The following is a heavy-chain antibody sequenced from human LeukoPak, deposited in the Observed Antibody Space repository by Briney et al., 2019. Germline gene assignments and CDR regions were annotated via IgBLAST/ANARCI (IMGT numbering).Heavy chain of an antibody. V-gene: IGHV1-18*01. D-gene: IGHD3-22*01. J-gene: IGHJ4*02. CDR2: ISAYNGNT. CDR3: ARGTYYYDSSGYQNFDY. CDR1: GYTFTSYG. Sequence: GASVKVSCKASGYTFTSYGISWVRQAPGQGLEWMGWISAYNGNTNYAQKLQGRGTMTTDTSTMTAYMELRSLRSDDTAVYYCARGTYYYDSSGYQNFDYWGQGTLVTVSS.